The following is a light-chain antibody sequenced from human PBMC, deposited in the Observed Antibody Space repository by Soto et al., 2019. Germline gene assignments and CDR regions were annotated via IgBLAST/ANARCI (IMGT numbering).Light chain of an antibody. J-gene: IGLJ2*01. CDR1: SSDVGGYNY. CDR3: SSYAGSNNLV. V-gene: IGLV2-8*01. CDR2: EVS. Sequence: QAVVTQPPSASGSPGQSVTISCTGTSSDVGGYNYVSWYQQNPGKAPKLMIYEVSKRPSGVPDRFSGSKSGNTASLNVSGLQAEDEDDYYCSSYAGSNNLVFGGGTKLTVL.